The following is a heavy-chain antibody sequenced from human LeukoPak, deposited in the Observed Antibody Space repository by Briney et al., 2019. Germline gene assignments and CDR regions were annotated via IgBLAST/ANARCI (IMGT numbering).Heavy chain of an antibody. J-gene: IGHJ2*01. D-gene: IGHD5-12*01. V-gene: IGHV1-3*01. CDR2: INAENHNT. CDR3: ARGAAGSHYWFFDL. Sequence: ASVKVSCKASGYTFTSYAMHWVRQAPGQSLEWMGWINAENHNTKSAQKFQTRLTITTDTSASTAYMELNSLTSDDMAIYYCARGAAGSHYWFFDLWGRGTLVTVSS. CDR1: GYTFTSYA.